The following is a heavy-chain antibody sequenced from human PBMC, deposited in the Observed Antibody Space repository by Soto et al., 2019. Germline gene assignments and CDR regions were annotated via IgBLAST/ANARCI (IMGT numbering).Heavy chain of an antibody. D-gene: IGHD6-19*01. CDR1: GGSFSGYY. J-gene: IGHJ4*02. CDR2: INHSGST. V-gene: IGHV4-34*01. CDR3: ARLYSSGWWYFDY. Sequence: PSETLSLTCAVYGGSFSGYYWSWIRQPPGKGLEWIGEINHSGSTNYNPSLKSRVTISVDTSKNQFSLKLSSVTAADTAVYYCARLYSSGWWYFDYWGQGTLVTVSS.